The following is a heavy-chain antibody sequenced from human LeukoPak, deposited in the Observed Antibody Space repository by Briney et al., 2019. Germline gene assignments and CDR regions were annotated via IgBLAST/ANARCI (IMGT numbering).Heavy chain of an antibody. CDR3: ARYPSGSYSGGFDY. V-gene: IGHV4-61*01. J-gene: IGHJ4*02. D-gene: IGHD1-26*01. Sequence: SETLSLTCTVSGGSVSSGSYYWNWIRQPPGMGLEWIGYIDYSGSINYNPSLQSRVTISLDTSKNQFSLNLTSVTAADTAVYYCARYPSGSYSGGFDYWGQGTLVTVSS. CDR1: GGSVSSGSYY. CDR2: IDYSGSI.